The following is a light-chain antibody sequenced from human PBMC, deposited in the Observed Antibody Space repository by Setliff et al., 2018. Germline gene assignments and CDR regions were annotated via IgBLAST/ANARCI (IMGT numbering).Light chain of an antibody. J-gene: IGKJ4*01. CDR2: FAS. V-gene: IGKV1-9*01. CDR1: QGIGNY. CDR3: QQLNSYPALT. Sequence: DIQLTQSPPSLSASVGDRVTITCRASQGIGNYLAWYQKKPGKAPKLLIYFASTLQSGVPSRFSGSGSGTEFTLTISSLQPDDFATYYCQQLNSYPALTFGGGTKVDIK.